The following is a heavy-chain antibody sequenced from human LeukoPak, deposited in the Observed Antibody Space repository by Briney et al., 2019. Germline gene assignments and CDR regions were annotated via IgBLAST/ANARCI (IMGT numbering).Heavy chain of an antibody. D-gene: IGHD1-14*01. CDR2: ISPIGSRT. V-gene: IGHV3-23*01. CDR3: AKASTVLKPIDS. J-gene: IGHJ4*02. Sequence: PGGSLRLSCAASGFTFSTYAMNWVRQAPGKGLEWVSAISPIGSRTYYADSVKGRFTTSRDNSKNTLYLQMNSLRAGDTAIYYCAKASTVLKPIDSWGQGTLVTVSS. CDR1: GFTFSTYA.